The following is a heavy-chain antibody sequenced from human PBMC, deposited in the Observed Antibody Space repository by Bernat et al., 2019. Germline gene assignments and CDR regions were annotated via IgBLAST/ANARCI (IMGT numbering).Heavy chain of an antibody. CDR2: INGHNGDT. D-gene: IGHD2-15*01. J-gene: IGHJ5*02. V-gene: IGHV1-18*01. CDR3: ARDRRGGGAGSAWWHNWFDP. CDR1: GFTFRTNG. Sequence: QIQLVQSGAEVKKPGASVRVSCQASGFTFRTNGISWVRLAPGQGLEWMGWINGHNGDTKYAKRFLGRVTMTTDRSTSTVYMELRSLTADDTAVYYCARDRRGGGAGSAWWHNWFDPWGQGTLVTVSS.